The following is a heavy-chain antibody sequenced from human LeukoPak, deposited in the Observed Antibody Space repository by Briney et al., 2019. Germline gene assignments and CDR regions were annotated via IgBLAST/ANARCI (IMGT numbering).Heavy chain of an antibody. V-gene: IGHV4-59*08. Sequence: SETLSLTCTVSGDSISTYYLSWIRQAPGKGLEWIGYIHYSGSTIYNPSLERRVTISVDTSQSQFSLKLSSMTAADTAVYYCARHAPGVYFDYWGQGTLVTVSS. J-gene: IGHJ4*02. CDR1: GDSISTYY. CDR2: IHYSGST. CDR3: ARHAPGVYFDY.